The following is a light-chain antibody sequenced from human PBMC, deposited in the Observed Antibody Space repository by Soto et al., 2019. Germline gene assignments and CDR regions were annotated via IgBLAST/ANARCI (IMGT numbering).Light chain of an antibody. Sequence: QSALTQPASVTGSPGQSITISCTGTSSDVGGYNHVSWYQQYPGTAPKFIIYEVTNRPSGVSDRFSGSKSGNTASLTISGLQPEGEADYYCTSYTVRKSWVFGGGTKVTVL. CDR2: EVT. CDR3: TSYTVRKSWV. CDR1: SSDVGGYNH. V-gene: IGLV2-14*01. J-gene: IGLJ3*02.